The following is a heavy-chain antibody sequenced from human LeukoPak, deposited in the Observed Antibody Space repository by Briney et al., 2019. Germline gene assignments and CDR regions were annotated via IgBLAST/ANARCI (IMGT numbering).Heavy chain of an antibody. Sequence: GGSLRLSCAASGFTFSTFAMSWVRQAPGKGLEWVSAISGSGGSTYYADSVKGRFTISRDNSKNTLYLQMNSLRAEDTAVYYCAELGITMIGGVWGKGTTVTISS. D-gene: IGHD3-10*02. V-gene: IGHV3-23*01. CDR1: GFTFSTFA. CDR3: AELGITMIGGV. CDR2: ISGSGGST. J-gene: IGHJ6*04.